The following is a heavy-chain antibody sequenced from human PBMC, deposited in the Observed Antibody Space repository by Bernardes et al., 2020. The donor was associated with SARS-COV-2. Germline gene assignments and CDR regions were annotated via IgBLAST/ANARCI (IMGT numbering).Heavy chain of an antibody. J-gene: IGHJ4*02. V-gene: IGHV4-31*03. Sequence: SETLSLTRTVSGGSISSGGHYWNWIRHRPGKGLDWIGYVYYTGDSYYNPSLKTRVSISVDTSKNQFSLSLSSVTAADTAVYYCARASIIGYDLDFWGQGALVTVSS. CDR1: GGSISSGGHY. D-gene: IGHD5-12*01. CDR3: ARASIIGYDLDF. CDR2: VYYTGDS.